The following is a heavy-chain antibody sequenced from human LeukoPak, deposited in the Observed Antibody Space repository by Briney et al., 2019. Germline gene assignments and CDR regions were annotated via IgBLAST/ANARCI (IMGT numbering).Heavy chain of an antibody. J-gene: IGHJ4*02. CDR3: ARQSGTYWGLDY. CDR1: GYTFTDYY. D-gene: IGHD1-26*01. CDR2: MNVKTGAT. V-gene: IGHV1-2*02. Sequence: ASVTVSCKASGYTFTDYYIHWVRQAPGHGLEWLGWMNVKTGATSSAQKFPGRFTMTRDTSIGTASMEFSSLTSDDTAVYYCARQSGTYWGLDYWGQGTLVTVSS.